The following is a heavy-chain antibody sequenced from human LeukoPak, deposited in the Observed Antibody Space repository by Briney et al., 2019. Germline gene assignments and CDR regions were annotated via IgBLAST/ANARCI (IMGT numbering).Heavy chain of an antibody. CDR2: ISAYNGNT. D-gene: IGHD6-19*01. CDR1: GYTFTSYG. V-gene: IGHV1-18*01. J-gene: IGHJ4*02. Sequence: ASVTVSRKASGYTFTSYGISWVRQAPGQGLEWMGWISAYNGNTNYAQKLQGRVTMTTDTSTCTAYMELRSLRSDDTAVYYCARDWDSSGWNDYWGQGTLVTVSS. CDR3: ARDWDSSGWNDY.